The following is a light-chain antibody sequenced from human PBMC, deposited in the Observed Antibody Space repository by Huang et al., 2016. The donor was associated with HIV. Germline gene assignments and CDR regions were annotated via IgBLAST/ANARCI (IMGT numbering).Light chain of an antibody. CDR3: QQLNSYPCT. CDR2: AAS. Sequence: IQLTQSPSSLSATVVARVTITCRASQGIGSYLAWYQQKPGKAPQLLIYAASTLQSGVPSRFRGSGSGTDFTLTISSLQPEDFATYYCQQLNSYPCTFGPGTKVDIK. CDR1: QGIGSY. J-gene: IGKJ3*01. V-gene: IGKV1-9*01.